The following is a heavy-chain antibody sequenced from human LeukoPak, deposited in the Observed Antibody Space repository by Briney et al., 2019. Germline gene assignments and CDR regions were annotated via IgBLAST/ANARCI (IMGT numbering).Heavy chain of an antibody. J-gene: IGHJ4*02. D-gene: IGHD3-10*01. CDR2: IHHGGST. Sequence: SGTLSLTCAVSGASISSSNWWSWVRQPPGEGLEWIGEIHHGGSTNYNPSLKSRVTISVDKSMNQFSLKLSSVTAADTAVYYCARQVPYYYGSGSYYNNWGQGTLVTVSS. CDR3: ARQVPYYYGSGSYYNN. CDR1: GASISSSNW. V-gene: IGHV4-4*02.